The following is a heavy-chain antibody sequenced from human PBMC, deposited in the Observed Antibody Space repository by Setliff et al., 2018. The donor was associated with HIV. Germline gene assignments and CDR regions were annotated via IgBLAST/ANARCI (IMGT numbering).Heavy chain of an antibody. CDR3: ARGARLLAGYSDRWDYYYMAV. J-gene: IGHJ6*03. V-gene: IGHV4-39*01. D-gene: IGHD6-13*01. CDR2: FYYSGTT. CDR1: GASITTNSYY. Sequence: SETLSLTCAVSGASITTNSYYWGWIRQTPEKGLEWIGDFYYSGTTYYNPSLKSRATISVDTSQNQFSLRLSSVTAADTAVYYCARGARLLAGYSDRWDYYYMAVWGKGTTVTVSS.